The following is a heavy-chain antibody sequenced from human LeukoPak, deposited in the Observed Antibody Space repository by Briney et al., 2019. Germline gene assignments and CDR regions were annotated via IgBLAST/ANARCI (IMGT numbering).Heavy chain of an antibody. Sequence: GGSLRLSCAASGFTFDDYSMHWVRQAAGKGMEWVSLISGDGGSTYYADSVKGRFTISRDNSKNSLYLQMNSLRTEDTALYYCASTNSGYYHDWYFDLWGRGTLVTVSS. CDR3: ASTNSGYYHDWYFDL. V-gene: IGHV3-43*02. J-gene: IGHJ2*01. CDR1: GFTFDDYS. CDR2: ISGDGGST. D-gene: IGHD3-22*01.